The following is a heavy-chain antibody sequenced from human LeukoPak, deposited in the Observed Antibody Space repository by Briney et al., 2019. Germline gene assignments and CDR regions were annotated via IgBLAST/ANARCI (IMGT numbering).Heavy chain of an antibody. CDR1: GYTFTGYY. J-gene: IGHJ3*02. Sequence: ASVKVSCKASGYTFTGYYMHWVRQAPGQGLEWMGGIIPIFGTANYAQKFQGRVTITADESTSTAYMELSSLRSEDTAVYYCARDRGSYRSDAFDIWGQGTMVTVSS. CDR3: ARDRGSYRSDAFDI. D-gene: IGHD1-26*01. CDR2: IIPIFGTA. V-gene: IGHV1-69*13.